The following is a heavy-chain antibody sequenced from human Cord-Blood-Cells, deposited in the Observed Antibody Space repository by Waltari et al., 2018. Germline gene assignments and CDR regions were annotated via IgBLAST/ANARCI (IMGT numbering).Heavy chain of an antibody. V-gene: IGHV1-69*09. CDR2: IIPILGIA. CDR3: ARGGSGDWYFDL. D-gene: IGHD3-16*01. Sequence: QVQLVQSGAEVXXXGXSVMVSCKASGGTFSSYAISWVRQAPGQGLAWLGRIIPILGIANYAQKFQGRVTITADKSTSTAYMELSSLRSEDTAVYYCARGGSGDWYFDLWGRGTLVTVSS. J-gene: IGHJ2*01. CDR1: GGTFSSYA.